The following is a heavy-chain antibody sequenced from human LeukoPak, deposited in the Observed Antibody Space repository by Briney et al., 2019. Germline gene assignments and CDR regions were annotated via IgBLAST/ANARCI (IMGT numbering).Heavy chain of an antibody. CDR1: GFTVPTNY. CDR2: VYSDDST. CDR3: VRGDYGDYTLFDY. J-gene: IGHJ4*02. D-gene: IGHD4-17*01. Sequence: GGSLRLSCAASGFTVPTNYMTWVRQAPGKGLEWVSIVYSDDSTYYADSVKGRFTISRDNSKNTLYLQMNSLRAEDTAVYYCVRGDYGDYTLFDYWGQGTLVTVSS. V-gene: IGHV3-53*01.